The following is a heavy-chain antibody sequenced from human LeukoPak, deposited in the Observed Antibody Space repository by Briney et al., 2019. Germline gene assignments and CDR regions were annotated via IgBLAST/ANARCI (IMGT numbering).Heavy chain of an antibody. CDR1: GGSISSYY. CDR2: IYYSGST. J-gene: IGHJ6*03. Sequence: SETLSLTCTVSGGSISSYYWSWIRQPPGKGLEWIGYIYYSGSTNYNPSLKSRVTISVDTSKNQFSLKLSSVTAADTAVYDCARGAMGATGAYYYYYMDVWGKGTTVTVSS. D-gene: IGHD1-26*01. CDR3: ARGAMGATGAYYYYYMDV. V-gene: IGHV4-59*01.